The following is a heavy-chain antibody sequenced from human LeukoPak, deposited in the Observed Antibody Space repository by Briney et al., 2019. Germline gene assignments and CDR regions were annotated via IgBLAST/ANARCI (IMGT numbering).Heavy chain of an antibody. D-gene: IGHD3-3*01. CDR1: GFTFSSYC. CDR2: ISSSSSYI. J-gene: IGHJ4*02. Sequence: PGGSPRLSCAASGFTFSSYCMNWVRQAPGKGLEWVSSISSSSSYIYYADSVKGRFTISRDNAKNSLYLQMNSLRAEDTAVYYCASLYYDFWSGYYDYWGQGTLVTVSS. V-gene: IGHV3-21*01. CDR3: ASLYYDFWSGYYDY.